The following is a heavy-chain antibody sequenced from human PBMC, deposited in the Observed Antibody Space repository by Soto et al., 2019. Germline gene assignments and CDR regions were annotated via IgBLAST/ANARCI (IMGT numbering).Heavy chain of an antibody. CDR2: ISSSSSYI. J-gene: IGHJ6*03. D-gene: IGHD3-10*01. V-gene: IGHV3-21*01. CDR1: GFTFSSYS. CDR3: ARARVDYYGSGSPSNNYYYYYYMDV. Sequence: EVQLVESGGGLVQPGGSLRLSCAASGFTFSSYSMNWVRQAPGKGLEWVSSISSSSSYIYYADSVKGRFTISRDNAKNSLYLQMNSLRAEDTAVYYCARARVDYYGSGSPSNNYYYYYYMDVWGKGTTVTVSS.